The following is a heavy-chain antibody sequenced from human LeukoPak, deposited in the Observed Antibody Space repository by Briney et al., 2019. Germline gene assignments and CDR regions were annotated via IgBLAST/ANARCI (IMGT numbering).Heavy chain of an antibody. D-gene: IGHD6-13*01. V-gene: IGHV3-30*02. CDR3: AKVGYSSSWDLDY. CDR1: GFSFKTYS. J-gene: IGHJ4*02. Sequence: PGGSLRLSCTTSGFSFKTYSMSWVRQAPGKGLEWVAFIRYDGSNKYYADSVKGRFTISRDNSKNTLYLQMNSLRAEDTAVYYCAKVGYSSSWDLDYWGQGTLVTVSS. CDR2: IRYDGSNK.